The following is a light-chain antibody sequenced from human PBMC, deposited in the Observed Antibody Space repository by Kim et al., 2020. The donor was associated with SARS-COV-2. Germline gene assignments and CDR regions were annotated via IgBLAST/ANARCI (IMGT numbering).Light chain of an antibody. CDR3: AAWDDSLNGYV. Sequence: QSVLTQPPSASGTPGQRVTISCSGSSSNIGSNTVNWYQQLPGTAPKLLMYSNNQRPSGVPDRFSGSKSGTSASLAISGLQYEDEADYYCAAWDDSLNGYVFGTGTKVTVL. J-gene: IGLJ1*01. CDR2: SNN. V-gene: IGLV1-44*01. CDR1: SSNIGSNT.